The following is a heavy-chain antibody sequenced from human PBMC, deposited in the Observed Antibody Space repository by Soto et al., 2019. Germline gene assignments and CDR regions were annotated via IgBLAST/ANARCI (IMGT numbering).Heavy chain of an antibody. Sequence: SGTPSLTFTVSGGSISRSSYYWGWIRQPPGKGLEWIGSIYYSGSTYYNPSLKSRVTISVDTSKNQFSLKLSSVTAADTAVYYCARGTQYSSSWPFDYWGQGTLVTVSS. CDR3: ARGTQYSSSWPFDY. V-gene: IGHV4-39*07. CDR2: IYYSGST. J-gene: IGHJ4*02. CDR1: GGSISRSSYY. D-gene: IGHD6-13*01.